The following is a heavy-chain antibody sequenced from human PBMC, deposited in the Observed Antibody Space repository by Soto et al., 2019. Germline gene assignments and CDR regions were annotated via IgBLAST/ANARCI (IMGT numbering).Heavy chain of an antibody. CDR1: GDSISNSRFY. Sequence: PSETLSLTCSVSGDSISNSRFYWAWIRQPPREGLEWIGSIYHTGNAYYNPSLKSRVTIFVDTSKNQFSLKLTSVTAADTALYYCARDYFDSSDYTTNWFDPWGQGALVTVSS. CDR2: IYHTGNA. D-gene: IGHD3-22*01. J-gene: IGHJ5*02. CDR3: ARDYFDSSDYTTNWFDP. V-gene: IGHV4-39*01.